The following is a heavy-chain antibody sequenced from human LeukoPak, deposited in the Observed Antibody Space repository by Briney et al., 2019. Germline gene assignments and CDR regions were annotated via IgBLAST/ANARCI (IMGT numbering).Heavy chain of an antibody. J-gene: IGHJ6*02. CDR2: IYYSGST. V-gene: IGHV4-39*01. CDR3: ASLCSGGSCGYYYGMDV. D-gene: IGHD2-15*01. CDR1: GGSISSSSYY. Sequence: SETLSLTCTVSGGSISSSSYYWGWIRQPPGKGLEWIGSIYYSGSTYYNPSLKSRVTISVDTSKNQFSLKLSSVTAADTAVYYCASLCSGGSCGYYYGMDVWGQGTTVTVS.